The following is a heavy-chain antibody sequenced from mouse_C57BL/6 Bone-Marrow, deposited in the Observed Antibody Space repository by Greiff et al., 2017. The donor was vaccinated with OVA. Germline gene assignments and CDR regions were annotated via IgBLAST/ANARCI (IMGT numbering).Heavy chain of an antibody. D-gene: IGHD2-3*01. CDR3: TGSYDGYYFDY. Sequence: EVKVEESGGGLVQPGGSMKLSCAASGFTFSDAWMDWVRQSPEKGLEWVAEIRNKANNPATYYAESVKGRFTISRDDSKSSVYLQMNSLRAEDTGIYYCTGSYDGYYFDYWGQGTTLTVSS. CDR1: GFTFSDAW. V-gene: IGHV6-6*01. CDR2: IRNKANNPAT. J-gene: IGHJ2*01.